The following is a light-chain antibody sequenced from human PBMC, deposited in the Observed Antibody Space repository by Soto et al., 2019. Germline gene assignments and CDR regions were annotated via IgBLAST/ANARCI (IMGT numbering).Light chain of an antibody. V-gene: IGLV2-14*01. Sequence: QSALTQPASVSGSPGQSITISCTGTSGDFGTYNYVSWYQQYPGKAPKLMIYEVSNRPSGVSNRFSGSKSGNTASLTISGLQTEDEADYHCSSFTTSRTYVFGTGTKLTVL. CDR1: SGDFGTYNY. CDR2: EVS. J-gene: IGLJ1*01. CDR3: SSFTTSRTYV.